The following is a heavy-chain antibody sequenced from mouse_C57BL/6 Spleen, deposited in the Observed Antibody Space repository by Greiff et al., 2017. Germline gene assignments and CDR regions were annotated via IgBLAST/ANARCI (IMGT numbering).Heavy chain of an antibody. J-gene: IGHJ4*01. D-gene: IGHD2-4*01. CDR3: TYYDYSYYYAMAY. CDR2: IDPETGGT. V-gene: IGHV1-15*01. Sequence: QVQLQQSGAELVRPGASVTLSCKASGYTFTDYEMHWVKQTPVHGLEWIGAIDPETGGTSYNQKFKGKAILTADKSSSTTYMELRSLTSEDSAVYYCTYYDYSYYYAMAYWGQGTSVTVSA. CDR1: GYTFTDYE.